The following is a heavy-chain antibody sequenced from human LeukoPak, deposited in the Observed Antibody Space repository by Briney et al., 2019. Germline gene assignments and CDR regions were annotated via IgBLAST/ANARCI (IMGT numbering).Heavy chain of an antibody. CDR1: GFTFSSYA. CDR3: ARDQSSGWSPIFDY. D-gene: IGHD6-19*01. CDR2: ISYDGSNK. Sequence: GGSLRLSCAASGFTFSSYAMHWVRQAPGKGLEWVAVISYDGSNKYYADSVRGRFTISRDNSKNTLYLQMNSLRAEDTAVYYCARDQSSGWSPIFDYWGQGTLVTVSS. V-gene: IGHV3-30-3*01. J-gene: IGHJ4*02.